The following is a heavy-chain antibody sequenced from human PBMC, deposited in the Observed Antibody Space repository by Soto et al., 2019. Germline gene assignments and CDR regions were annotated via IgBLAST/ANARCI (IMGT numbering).Heavy chain of an antibody. CDR1: GFTFSSYA. Sequence: PGGSLRLSCAASGFTFSSYAMHWVRQAPGKGLEWVAVISYDGSNKYYADSVKGRFTISRDNSKNTLYLQMNSLRAEDTAVYYCARESKRGYYDSSGYYQGDAFDIWGQGTMVTVSS. CDR3: ARESKRGYYDSSGYYQGDAFDI. V-gene: IGHV3-30-3*01. CDR2: ISYDGSNK. D-gene: IGHD3-22*01. J-gene: IGHJ3*02.